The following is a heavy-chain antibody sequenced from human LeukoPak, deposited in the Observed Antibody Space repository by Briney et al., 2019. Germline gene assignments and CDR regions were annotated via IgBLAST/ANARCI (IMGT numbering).Heavy chain of an antibody. CDR3: ARHNLKVPFYAFDI. D-gene: IGHD1-14*01. Sequence: PSETLSLTCTVSGGSISSSSYYWGWIRQPPGKGLEWIGSIYYSGSTYYNPSLKSRVTISVDTSKDQFSLKLSSVTAADTAVYYCARHNLKVPFYAFDISGQGTMVTVSS. CDR1: GGSISSSSYY. J-gene: IGHJ3*02. CDR2: IYYSGST. V-gene: IGHV4-39*01.